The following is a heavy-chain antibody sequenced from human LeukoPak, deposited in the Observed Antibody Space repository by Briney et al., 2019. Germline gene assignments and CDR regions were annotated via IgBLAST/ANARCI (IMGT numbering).Heavy chain of an antibody. J-gene: IGHJ4*02. CDR2: ISYDGSNK. Sequence: GGSLRLSCAASGFTFSSYGMHWVRQAPGKGLEWVAVISYDGSNKYYADSVKGRFTISRDNSKNTLYLQMNSLRAEDTAVYYCAKSPAPRAALDYWGQGTLVTVSS. CDR3: AKSPAPRAALDY. CDR1: GFTFSSYG. V-gene: IGHV3-30*18. D-gene: IGHD2-2*01.